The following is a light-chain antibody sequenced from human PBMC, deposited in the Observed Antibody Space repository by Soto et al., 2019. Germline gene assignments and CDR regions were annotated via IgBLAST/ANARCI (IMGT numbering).Light chain of an antibody. CDR3: QQYNNWPS. J-gene: IGKJ1*01. V-gene: IGKV1-5*03. Sequence: DRVTITCRASESISTWLAWYQQKPGKAPKLLIYEASILESGVPSRFSGSGFGTEFTLTINGLLPEDFVTYYCQQYNNWPSFGQGTKVDIK. CDR2: EAS. CDR1: ESISTW.